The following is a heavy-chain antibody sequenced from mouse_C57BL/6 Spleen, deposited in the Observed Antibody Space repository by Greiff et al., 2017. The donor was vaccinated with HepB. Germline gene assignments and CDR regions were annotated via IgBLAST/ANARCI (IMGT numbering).Heavy chain of an antibody. CDR3: ARRRDYDDAMDY. CDR1: GYTFTSYW. CDR2: IDPSDSYT. D-gene: IGHD2-4*01. Sequence: QVQLKQPGAELVRPGTSVKLSCKASGYTFTSYWMHWVKQRPGQGLEWIGVIDPSDSYTNYNQKFKGKATLTVDTSSSTAYMQLSSLTSEDSAVYYCARRRDYDDAMDYWGQGTSVTVSS. V-gene: IGHV1-59*01. J-gene: IGHJ4*01.